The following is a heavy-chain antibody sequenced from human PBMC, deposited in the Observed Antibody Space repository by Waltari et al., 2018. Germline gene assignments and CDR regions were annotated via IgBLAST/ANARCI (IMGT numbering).Heavy chain of an antibody. D-gene: IGHD3-10*01. V-gene: IGHV1-24*01. J-gene: IGHJ3*02. CDR2: FDPEDGDT. Sequence: QVQLVPAGAEVKKPGASGKVSCKVSGYTLTELPMHWVRQATGKGLEWMGGFDPEDGDTIYAQKFQGRVTMTEDTSTDTAYMELSSLRSEDTAVYYCATSGPGSGLRDAFDIWGQGTMVTVSS. CDR3: ATSGPGSGLRDAFDI. CDR1: GYTLTELP.